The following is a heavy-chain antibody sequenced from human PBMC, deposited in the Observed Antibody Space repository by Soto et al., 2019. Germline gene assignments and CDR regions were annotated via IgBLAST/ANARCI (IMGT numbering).Heavy chain of an antibody. Sequence: SGPTLVNPTQTLTLTCTFSGFSLSTSGVGVGWIRQPPGKALEWLALIYWDDDKRYSPSLKSRLTITKDTSKNQVVLTMTNMDPVDTATYYCARTYYDILTGPPGYGMDVWGQGTTVTVSS. CDR2: IYWDDDK. CDR3: ARTYYDILTGPPGYGMDV. V-gene: IGHV2-5*02. CDR1: GFSLSTSGVG. J-gene: IGHJ6*02. D-gene: IGHD3-9*01.